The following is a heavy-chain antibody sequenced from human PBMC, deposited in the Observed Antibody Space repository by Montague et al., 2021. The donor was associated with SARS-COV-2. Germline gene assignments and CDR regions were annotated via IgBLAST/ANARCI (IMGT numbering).Heavy chain of an antibody. D-gene: IGHD3-16*02. Sequence: PALVKPTQTLTLTCTVSGFSLNNRLGVTWIRQPPGKALEWLAHIFLNGEQSVTTSLKTRVTVSRDTSKNQVVLSMTNVDPADTATYNCARIRSDPPLLYLGVWDYYFDFWGQGILVSVSS. J-gene: IGHJ4*02. CDR2: IFLNGEQ. V-gene: IGHV2-26*01. CDR1: GFSLNNRLG. CDR3: ARIRSDPPLLYLGVWDYYFDF.